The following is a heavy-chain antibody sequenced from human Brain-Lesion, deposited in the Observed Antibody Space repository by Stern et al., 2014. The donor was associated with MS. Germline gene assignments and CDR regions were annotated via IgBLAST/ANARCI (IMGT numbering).Heavy chain of an antibody. CDR3: ARGERWFDS. V-gene: IGHV3-74*02. J-gene: IGHJ5*01. CDR2: VNNDGRRT. Sequence: VQLVESGGGLVQPGGSLRLSCAASGFTFSNYWMHWARQAPGKGLVWVSRVNNDGRRTSYADSVKGRFTMSRDNAKNTLYLQMNSLRVEDTAIYYCARGERWFDSWGQGTLVTVSS. CDR1: GFTFSNYW. D-gene: IGHD3-10*01.